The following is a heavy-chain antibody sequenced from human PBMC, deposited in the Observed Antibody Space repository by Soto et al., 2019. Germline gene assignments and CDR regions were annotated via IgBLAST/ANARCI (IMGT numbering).Heavy chain of an antibody. CDR3: AHAYAGRSLY. D-gene: IGHD1-26*01. Sequence: QITLKESGPTLVKPTQTLTLTCTFSGFSLTTDRVGVGWIRQPPGEALEWLAVIYWDDTKTYRPSLESRLTITKDTSKNQAALTMTNMDSVDTATYYCAHAYAGRSLYWGQGTLVTVSS. J-gene: IGHJ4*02. CDR1: GFSLTTDRVG. CDR2: IYWDDTK. V-gene: IGHV2-5*02.